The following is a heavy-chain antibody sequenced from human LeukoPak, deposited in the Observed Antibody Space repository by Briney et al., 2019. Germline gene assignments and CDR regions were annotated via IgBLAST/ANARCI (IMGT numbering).Heavy chain of an antibody. Sequence: GGSLRLSCADSGCTFSSYAMSWVRQAPGKGLEWVSAIRGSGGSTYYADSVKGRFTISRDNSKNTLYLQMNSLRAEDTAVYYCAKGLLWFGELLAFDAFDIWGQGIMVTVSS. J-gene: IGHJ3*02. CDR2: IRGSGGST. D-gene: IGHD3-10*01. CDR3: AKGLLWFGELLAFDAFDI. V-gene: IGHV3-23*01. CDR1: GCTFSSYA.